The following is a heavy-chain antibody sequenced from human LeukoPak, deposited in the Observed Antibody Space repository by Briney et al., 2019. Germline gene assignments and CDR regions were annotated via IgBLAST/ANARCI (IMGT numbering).Heavy chain of an antibody. CDR3: ARGSAFDI. V-gene: IGHV3-30*04. Sequence: GGSLRLSCAASGFTFSSYAMHWVRQAPGKGLEWVAVISYDGSNKYYADPVKGRFTISRDNSKNTLYLQMNSLRAEDTAVYYCARGSAFDIWGQGTMVTVSS. J-gene: IGHJ3*02. CDR2: ISYDGSNK. CDR1: GFTFSSYA.